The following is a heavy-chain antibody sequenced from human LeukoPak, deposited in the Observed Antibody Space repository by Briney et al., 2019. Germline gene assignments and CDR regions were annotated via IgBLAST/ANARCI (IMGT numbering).Heavy chain of an antibody. D-gene: IGHD3-10*01. Sequence: GGSLRLSCAASGFTFSDYYMSWIRQAPGKGLEWVAYISSSSSSTNYADSVKGRFTISRDNAKNSLYLQMNSLRAEDTAVYYCARVPGKYAFDIWGQATMVTVSA. CDR3: ARVPGKYAFDI. CDR2: ISSSSSST. V-gene: IGHV3-11*05. CDR1: GFTFSDYY. J-gene: IGHJ3*02.